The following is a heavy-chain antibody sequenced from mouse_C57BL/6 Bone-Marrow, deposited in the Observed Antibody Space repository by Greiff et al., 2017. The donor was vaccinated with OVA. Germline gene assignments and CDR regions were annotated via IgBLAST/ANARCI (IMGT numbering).Heavy chain of an antibody. V-gene: IGHV5-12*01. J-gene: IGHJ2*01. CDR1: GFTFSDYY. Sequence: EVQVVESGGGLVQPGGSLKLSCAASGFTFSDYYMYWVRQTPEKRLEWVAYISNGGGSTYYPDTVKGRFTISRDNAKNTLYLQMSRLKSEDTAMYYCARLGYSEDFDYWGQGTTLTVSS. CDR3: ARLGYSEDFDY. D-gene: IGHD2-3*01. CDR2: ISNGGGST.